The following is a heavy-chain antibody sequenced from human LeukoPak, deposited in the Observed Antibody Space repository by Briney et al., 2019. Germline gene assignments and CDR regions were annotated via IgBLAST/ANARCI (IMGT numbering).Heavy chain of an antibody. V-gene: IGHV4-34*01. D-gene: IGHD3-3*01. CDR2: INHSGST. CDR3: ARGGLEWLFYNWFDP. CDR1: GGSFSGYY. Sequence: SETLSLTCAVYGGSFSGYYWSWIRQPPGKGLEWIGEINHSGSTNYNPSLKSRVTISVDTSKNQFSLKLSSVTAADTAVYYCARGGLEWLFYNWFDPWGQGTLVTVSS. J-gene: IGHJ5*02.